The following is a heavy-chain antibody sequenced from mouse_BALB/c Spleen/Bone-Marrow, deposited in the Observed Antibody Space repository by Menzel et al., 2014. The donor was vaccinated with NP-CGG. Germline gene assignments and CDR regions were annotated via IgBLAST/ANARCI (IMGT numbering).Heavy chain of an antibody. Sequence: EVQVVESGGGLVKPGGSLKLSCAASGFTFSSYAMSWVRQSPDKRLEWVAEISSGGSYTYYPDTVTGRFTISRDNAKNTLYLEMSSLRSEDTAMYYCASGDGYFAYWGQGTLVTVSA. V-gene: IGHV5-9-4*01. J-gene: IGHJ3*01. CDR1: GFTFSSYA. D-gene: IGHD2-3*01. CDR3: ASGDGYFAY. CDR2: ISSGGSYT.